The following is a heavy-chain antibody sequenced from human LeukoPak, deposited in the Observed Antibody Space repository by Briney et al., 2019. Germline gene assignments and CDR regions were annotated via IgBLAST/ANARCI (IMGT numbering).Heavy chain of an antibody. CDR2: ISGSGGST. V-gene: IGHV3-23*01. J-gene: IGHJ4*02. CDR1: GFTFSNFA. D-gene: IGHD3-10*01. Sequence: GGSLRLSCAASGFTFSNFAMSWVRQAPGKGLEWVSAISGSGGSTYYADSVKGRFTISRDNSKKTLYLQMNSLRAEDTAVYYCAKIMVRGTYYFDYWGQGTLVTVSS. CDR3: AKIMVRGTYYFDY.